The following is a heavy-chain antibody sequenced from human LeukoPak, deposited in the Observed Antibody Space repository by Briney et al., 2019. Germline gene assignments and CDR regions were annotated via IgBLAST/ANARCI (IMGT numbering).Heavy chain of an antibody. CDR3: AKGTYYYGSGSHHFDY. Sequence: PGGSLRLSCAASGFTFSSHAMSWVRQAPGKGLGWVSAISGSGGSTYYADSVKGRFTISRDNSKNTLYLQMNSLRAEDTAVYYCAKGTYYYGSGSHHFDYWGQGTLVTVSS. J-gene: IGHJ4*02. CDR2: ISGSGGST. D-gene: IGHD3-10*01. CDR1: GFTFSSHA. V-gene: IGHV3-23*01.